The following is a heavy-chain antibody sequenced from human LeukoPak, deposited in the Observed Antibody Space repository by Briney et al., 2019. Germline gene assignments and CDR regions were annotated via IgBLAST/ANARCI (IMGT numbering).Heavy chain of an antibody. D-gene: IGHD1-26*01. CDR1: GFTFSSYG. J-gene: IGHJ3*02. CDR3: AKGASIVGATGAFDI. V-gene: IGHV3-30*02. Sequence: GGSLRLSCAASGFTFSSYGMHWVRQAPGKGLEWVAVIWYGGSNKYYADSVKGRFTISRDNSKNTLYLQMNSLRAEDTAVYYCAKGASIVGATGAFDIWGQGTMVTVSS. CDR2: IWYGGSNK.